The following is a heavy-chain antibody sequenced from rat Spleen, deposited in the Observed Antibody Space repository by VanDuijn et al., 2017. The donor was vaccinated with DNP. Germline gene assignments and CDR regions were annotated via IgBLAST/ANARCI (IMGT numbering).Heavy chain of an antibody. Sequence: EVKLVESGGGLVQPGRSLKLSCAPSGFNFNDYWMGWVRQAPGKGLEWIGEINQDSRITKYIPYLKDKISISRDNVQNTLYLQMNKVGSEDTATDYCAREAEGGNYWGQGVMVTVSS. CDR3: AREAEGGNY. CDR1: GFNFNDYW. J-gene: IGHJ2*01. V-gene: IGHV4-2*01. CDR2: INQDSRIT. D-gene: IGHD1-11*01.